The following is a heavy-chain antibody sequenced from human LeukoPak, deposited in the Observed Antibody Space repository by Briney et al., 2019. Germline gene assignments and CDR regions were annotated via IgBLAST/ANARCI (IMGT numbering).Heavy chain of an antibody. D-gene: IGHD5-12*01. V-gene: IGHV3-9*01. CDR1: GFTFDDYA. CDR2: ISWNSGSI. CDR3: ARRIVATRNYYYYYMDV. Sequence: GRSLRLSCAASGFTFDDYAMHWVRQAPGKGLEWVSGISWNSGSIGYADSVKGRFTISRDNGKNSLYLQMNSLRAEDTALYYCARRIVATRNYYYYYMDVWGKGTTVTVSS. J-gene: IGHJ6*03.